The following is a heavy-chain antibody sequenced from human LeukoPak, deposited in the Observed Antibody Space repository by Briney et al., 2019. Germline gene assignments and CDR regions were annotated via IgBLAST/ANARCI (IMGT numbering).Heavy chain of an antibody. CDR1: GFTFSSYA. CDR2: ISGSGGST. V-gene: IGHV3-23*01. D-gene: IGHD5-18*01. Sequence: GGSLRLSCGASGFTFSSYAMSWVCQAPGKGLEWVSAISGSGGSTYYADSVKGRFTISRDNSKNTLYLQMNSLRAEDTAVYYCARPRGYSYGYYAFDIWGQGTMVTVSS. J-gene: IGHJ3*02. CDR3: ARPRGYSYGYYAFDI.